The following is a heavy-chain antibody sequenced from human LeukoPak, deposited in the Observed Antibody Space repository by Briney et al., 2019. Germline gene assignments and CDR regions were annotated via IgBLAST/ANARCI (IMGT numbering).Heavy chain of an antibody. CDR1: GGTFSSYA. D-gene: IGHD6-13*01. CDR2: IIPILGIA. J-gene: IGHJ6*02. V-gene: IGHV1-69*04. Sequence: GSLVKVSCKASGGTFSSYAISWVRQAPGQGLEWMGRIIPILGIANYAQKFQGRVTITADKSTSTAYMELSSLRSEDTAVYYCARVTPAYSSSWDYYYGMDVWGQGTTVTVSS. CDR3: ARVTPAYSSSWDYYYGMDV.